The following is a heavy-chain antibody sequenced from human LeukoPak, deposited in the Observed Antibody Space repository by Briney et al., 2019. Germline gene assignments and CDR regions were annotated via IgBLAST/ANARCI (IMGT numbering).Heavy chain of an antibody. D-gene: IGHD3/OR15-3a*01. Sequence: GGSLRLSCSASGFTFSTYAAHWVRQAPGKGLEYVSAISSNGGSTYYADSVRGRFTISRDNSKNTLYLQMTSLRTEATAVYYCVTLGLASPSDYWGQGTLVTVST. V-gene: IGHV3-64D*09. CDR2: ISSNGGST. J-gene: IGHJ4*02. CDR3: VTLGLASPSDY. CDR1: GFTFSTYA.